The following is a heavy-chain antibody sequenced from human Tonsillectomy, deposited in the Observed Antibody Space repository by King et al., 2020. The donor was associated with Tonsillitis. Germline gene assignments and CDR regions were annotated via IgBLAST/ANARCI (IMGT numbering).Heavy chain of an antibody. V-gene: IGHV7-4-1*02. D-gene: IGHD3-10*01. CDR2: INANTGNP. CDR3: ARGERGVVFFYF. J-gene: IGHJ4*02. CDR1: GYTFTNYA. Sequence: QLVQSGSELKKPGAPVKVSCKASGYTFTNYAINWVRQAPGQGLEWMGWINANTGNPTYAQGFTGRFFFSVDTSVSTAYMQIRSLKHEATAAYYCARGERGVVFFYFWGQGTLVTVSS.